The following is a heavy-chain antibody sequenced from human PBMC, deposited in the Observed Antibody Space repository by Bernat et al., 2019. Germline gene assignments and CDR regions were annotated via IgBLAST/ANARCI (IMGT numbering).Heavy chain of an antibody. V-gene: IGHV3-23*01. CDR3: AKDINDYVSGSYYNVFDY. Sequence: EVQLLESGGGLVQPGGSLRLSCAASGFTFSSYAMSWVRQIPGKGLEWVSAIKGSGGSTYYADSMKGRFTISRDNSKNTLYLQMNRLRAGDTAVYYCAKDINDYVSGSYYNVFDYWGQGTLVTVSS. CDR1: GFTFSSYA. J-gene: IGHJ4*02. D-gene: IGHD3-10*01. CDR2: IKGSGGST.